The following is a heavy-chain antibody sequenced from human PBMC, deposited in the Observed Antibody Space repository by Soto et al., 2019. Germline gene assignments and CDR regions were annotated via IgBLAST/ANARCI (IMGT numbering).Heavy chain of an antibody. V-gene: IGHV4-39*01. CDR3: ARLAYSHYST. Sequence: PSETLSLTCTVSGGSIKVGGYYWGWIRQPPGKGLEWVATIYYSGTTYYSPSLKSRLTISLDTSRNQSSLDLTSVTAADTAVYYCARLAYSHYSTWGQGTLVTVS. J-gene: IGHJ4*02. CDR2: IYYSGTT. D-gene: IGHD5-12*01. CDR1: GGSIKVGGYY.